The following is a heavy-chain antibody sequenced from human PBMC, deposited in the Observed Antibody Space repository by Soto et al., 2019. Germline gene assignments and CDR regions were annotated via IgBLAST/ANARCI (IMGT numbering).Heavy chain of an antibody. D-gene: IGHD6-13*01. CDR2: IDSDGSAT. CDR3: TRGFPPSIAAAGFNS. V-gene: IGHV3-74*01. Sequence: EVQLVESGGGLVQPGGSLRLSCAASGFTFSNYWMHWVRQAPGNGLVWVSRIDSDGSATRYADSVKGRFTISRDNAQNTLYLQMNSLRAEDTAVYYCTRGFPPSIAAAGFNSWGQGTLVTVSS. CDR1: GFTFSNYW. J-gene: IGHJ4*02.